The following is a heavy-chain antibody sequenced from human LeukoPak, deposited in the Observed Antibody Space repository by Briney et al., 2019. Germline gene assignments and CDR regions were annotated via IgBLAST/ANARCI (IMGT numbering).Heavy chain of an antibody. Sequence: ASVKVSCKASGGTFSSYVISWVRQAPGQGLEWMRGIIPIFGTANYAQKFQGRVTITADESTSTAYMELSSLRSEDTAVYYCARAGSSYYDLDYWGQGTLVTVSS. CDR2: IIPIFGTA. V-gene: IGHV1-69*13. CDR1: GGTFSSYV. J-gene: IGHJ4*02. D-gene: IGHD1-26*01. CDR3: ARAGSSYYDLDY.